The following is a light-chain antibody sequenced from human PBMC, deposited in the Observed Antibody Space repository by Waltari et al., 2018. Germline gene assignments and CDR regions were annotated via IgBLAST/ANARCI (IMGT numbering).Light chain of an antibody. CDR3: QQHGTLPAT. CDR1: QTVGSSS. Sequence: EIVLTQSPGTASLSPGERVTLSCRASQTVGSSSLAWYQQKPGQAPRLVIYRASRRATGIPDRVSGSGSGTDFSLTISGLEPEDFAVYYCQQHGTLPATFGQGTKVEIK. V-gene: IGKV3-20*01. J-gene: IGKJ1*01. CDR2: RAS.